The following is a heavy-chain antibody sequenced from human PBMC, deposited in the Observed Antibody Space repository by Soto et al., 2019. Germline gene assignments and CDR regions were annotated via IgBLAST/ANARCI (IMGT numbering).Heavy chain of an antibody. J-gene: IGHJ6*02. Sequence: SETLSLTCTVSGGSISSGDYYWSWIRQPPGRGLEWIGYIYYSGSTYYNPSLKSRVTISVDTSKNQFSLKLSSVTAADTAVYYCSAYGDYYYYGMDVWGQGTTVTVSS. CDR3: SAYGDYYYYGMDV. V-gene: IGHV4-30-4*01. D-gene: IGHD4-17*01. CDR1: GGSISSGDYY. CDR2: IYYSGST.